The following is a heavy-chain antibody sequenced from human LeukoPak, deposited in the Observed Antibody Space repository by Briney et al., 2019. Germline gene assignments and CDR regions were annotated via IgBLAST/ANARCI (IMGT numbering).Heavy chain of an antibody. CDR2: INHSGST. CDR1: GGSFSGYY. CDR3: ARRVDRITIFGVVTAPIDY. V-gene: IGHV4-34*01. Sequence: PSETLSLTCAVYGGSFSGYYWSWIRQPPGKGLEWIGEINHSGSTNYNPSLKSRVTISVDTSKNQFSLKLSSVTAADTAVYYCARRVDRITIFGVVTAPIDYWGQGTLVTVSS. J-gene: IGHJ4*02. D-gene: IGHD3-3*01.